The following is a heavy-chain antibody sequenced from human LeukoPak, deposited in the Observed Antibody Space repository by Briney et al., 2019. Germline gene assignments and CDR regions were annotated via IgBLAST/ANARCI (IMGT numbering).Heavy chain of an antibody. V-gene: IGHV3-23*01. CDR3: AKQREQWLVFDY. Sequence: GGSLRLSCAASGFTFSSYGMSWVRQAPGKGLEWVSAISGSGGSTYYADSVKGRFTISRDNSKNTLYLQMNSLRAEDTAVYYCAKQREQWLVFDYWGQGTLVIVSS. J-gene: IGHJ4*02. D-gene: IGHD6-19*01. CDR2: ISGSGGST. CDR1: GFTFSSYG.